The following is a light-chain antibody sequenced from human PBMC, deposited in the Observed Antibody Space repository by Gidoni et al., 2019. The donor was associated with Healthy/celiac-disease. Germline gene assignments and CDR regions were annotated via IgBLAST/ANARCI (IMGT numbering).Light chain of an antibody. J-gene: IGLJ2*01. V-gene: IGLV3-21*04. CDR3: QVWDSSSDHVV. CDR2: YDS. CDR1: NSGSKS. Sequence: YVLTQPPSVSVAPGKTARITCGGNNSGSKSVHWYQQKPGQAPVLVIYYDSDRPSGIPERFSGSNSGNTATLTISRVEAGDEADYYCQVWDSSSDHVVFGGGTKLTVL.